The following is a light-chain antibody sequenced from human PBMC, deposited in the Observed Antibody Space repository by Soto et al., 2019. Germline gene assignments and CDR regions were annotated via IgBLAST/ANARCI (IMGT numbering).Light chain of an antibody. CDR2: GAF. CDR3: QQRNIWPPVT. CDR1: PSVTNY. J-gene: IGKJ5*01. Sequence: DIVLTQSPGTLSLSPWETATLSCRASPSVTNYLAWYQQKPGQPPRLLLYGAFNRAAGIPARFSGSGSGTDFTLTISSLEPEDSAVYYCQQRNIWPPVTFGQGTRLEIK. V-gene: IGKV3-11*01.